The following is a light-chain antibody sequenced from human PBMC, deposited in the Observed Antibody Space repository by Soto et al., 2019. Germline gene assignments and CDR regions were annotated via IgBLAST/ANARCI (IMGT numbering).Light chain of an antibody. CDR1: QSVSSSY. J-gene: IGKJ3*01. CDR3: QQYGSSQGFT. Sequence: EIVLTQSPGTLSLSPGERATLSCRASQSVSSSYLAWYQQKPGQAPRHLIYGASSRATGIPDRFSGSGSGTDFTLTISRLEPEDFAVYYCQQYGSSQGFTFGPGTKVDIK. CDR2: GAS. V-gene: IGKV3-20*01.